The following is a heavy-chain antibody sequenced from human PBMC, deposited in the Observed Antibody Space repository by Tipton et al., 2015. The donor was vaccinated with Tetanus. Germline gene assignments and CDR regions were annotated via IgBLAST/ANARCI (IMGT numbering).Heavy chain of an antibody. Sequence: QLVQSGAEVKKPGASVKVSCKASGYTFTGYYMHWVRQAPGQGLEWMGIINPSGGSTSYAQKFQGRVTMTRDTSTSTVYMELSSLRSEDTAVYYCARGHYYDSSGYYYSRGAFDIWGQGTMVTVSS. CDR2: INPSGGST. CDR3: ARGHYYDSSGYYYSRGAFDI. J-gene: IGHJ3*02. D-gene: IGHD3-22*01. CDR1: GYTFTGYY. V-gene: IGHV1-46*01.